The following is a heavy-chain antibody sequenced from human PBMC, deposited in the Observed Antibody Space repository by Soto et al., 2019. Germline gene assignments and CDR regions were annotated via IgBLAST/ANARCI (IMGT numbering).Heavy chain of an antibody. J-gene: IGHJ4*02. Sequence: SETLSLTCAVSGGSISSGGYSWSWIRQPPGKGLEWIGYIYHSGSTYYNPSLKSRATISVDRSKNQFSLKLSSVTAADTAVYYCARGSGSFDYWGQGTLVTVSS. CDR3: ARGSGSFDY. CDR2: IYHSGST. CDR1: GGSISSGGYS. V-gene: IGHV4-30-2*01. D-gene: IGHD3-3*01.